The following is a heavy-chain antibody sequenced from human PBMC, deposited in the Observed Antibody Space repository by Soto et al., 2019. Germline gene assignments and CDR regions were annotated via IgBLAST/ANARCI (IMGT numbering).Heavy chain of an antibody. D-gene: IGHD3-3*01. CDR3: ASLGSITIFGVVISDFDY. CDR2: IYYSGST. CDR1: GGSISSSSYY. J-gene: IGHJ4*02. V-gene: IGHV4-39*01. Sequence: PSETLSLTCTVSGGSISSSSYYWGWIRQPPGKGLEWIGSIYYSGSTYYNPSLKSRVTISVDTSKNQFSLKLSSVTAADTAVYYCASLGSITIFGVVISDFDYWGQGTLVTVSS.